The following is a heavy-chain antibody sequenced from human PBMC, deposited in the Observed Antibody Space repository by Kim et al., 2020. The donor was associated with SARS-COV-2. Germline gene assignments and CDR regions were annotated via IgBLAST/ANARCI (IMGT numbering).Heavy chain of an antibody. Sequence: GGSLRLSCVASGPAFRDDYMAWIRQTAGKGPEWLSYISGNGKTTYYSDSVKGRVIVSRDNAKNSLSLEMNRLRVEDTATYYCARVNSLQVRPLTSWGQGT. J-gene: IGHJ5*02. CDR3: ARVNSLQVRPLTS. V-gene: IGHV3-11*01. CDR2: ISGNGKTT. CDR1: GPAFRDDY. D-gene: IGHD3-9*01.